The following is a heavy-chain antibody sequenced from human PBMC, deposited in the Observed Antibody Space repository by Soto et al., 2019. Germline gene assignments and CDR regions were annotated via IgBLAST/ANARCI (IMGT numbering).Heavy chain of an antibody. CDR1: GFTFSNYG. D-gene: IGHD4-17*01. Sequence: GGSLRLSCAASGFTFSNYGMNWVRQAPGKGLEWVSSISGGGSTSSYADSVKGRFTISRDNSKNTLFLQMHSLRADDTAVYYCAKVTDYGDYSPLDYWGQGTLVTVSS. CDR2: ISGGGSTS. V-gene: IGHV3-23*01. CDR3: AKVTDYGDYSPLDY. J-gene: IGHJ4*02.